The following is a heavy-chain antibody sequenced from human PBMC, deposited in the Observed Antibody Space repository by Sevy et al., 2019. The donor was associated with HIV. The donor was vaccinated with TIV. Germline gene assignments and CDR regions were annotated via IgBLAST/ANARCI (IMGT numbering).Heavy chain of an antibody. J-gene: IGHJ4*02. CDR3: ARDYRYDFHGSGRHYFDY. CDR1: GGSISSYY. Sequence: SDTLSLTCTVSGGSISSYYWSWIRQPAGKGLEWIGRIYPGGNSNYNPSLKSRVTMSVDTSKNQFPLRLSSVTAADTAVYYCARDYRYDFHGSGRHYFDYWGQGTLVTVSS. CDR2: IYPGGNS. V-gene: IGHV4-4*07. D-gene: IGHD3-10*01.